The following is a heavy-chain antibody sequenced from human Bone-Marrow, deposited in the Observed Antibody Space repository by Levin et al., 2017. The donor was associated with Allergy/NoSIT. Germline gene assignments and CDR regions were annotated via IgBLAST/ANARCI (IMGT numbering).Heavy chain of an antibody. D-gene: IGHD3-10*01. CDR3: ARGGDHYDY. CDR2: ISSSSSAI. J-gene: IGHJ4*02. V-gene: IGHV3-21*01. Sequence: ASVKVSCVASGFSFNTYSMNWVRQAPGKGLEWVSSISSSSSAIYYADSVKGRFTISRDNAKNSLYLQMDSLRVEDTAVYYCARGGDHYDYWGQGTLVTVSS. CDR1: GFSFNTYS.